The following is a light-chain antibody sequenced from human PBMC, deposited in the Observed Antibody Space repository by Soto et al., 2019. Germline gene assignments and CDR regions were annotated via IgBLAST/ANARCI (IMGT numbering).Light chain of an antibody. Sequence: QSALTQPASVAGSPGQSITVSCTGTTSDFGFYNYVSWYQHHPGKAPKLLIYEVTNRHSGVSNRFSGSKSGNTASLTISGLQAEDEADYYCSSYTSSTDYVFGTGTKVTVL. CDR3: SSYTSSTDYV. CDR2: EVT. V-gene: IGLV2-14*01. CDR1: TSDFGFYNY. J-gene: IGLJ1*01.